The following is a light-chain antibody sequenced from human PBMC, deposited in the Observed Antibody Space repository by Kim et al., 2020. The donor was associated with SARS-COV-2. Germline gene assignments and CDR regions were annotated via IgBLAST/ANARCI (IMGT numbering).Light chain of an antibody. CDR1: GSNSGAGYD. CDR3: QSYDSSLGHYV. J-gene: IGLJ1*01. CDR2: VNT. V-gene: IGLV1-40*01. Sequence: RVTSTGTGSGSNSGAGYDEKWYQQLTGEAPKVLIYVNTNRFSGVPDRFSGSKSGISASLAITGLQAEDEADYYCQSYDSSLGHYVFGTGTKVTVL.